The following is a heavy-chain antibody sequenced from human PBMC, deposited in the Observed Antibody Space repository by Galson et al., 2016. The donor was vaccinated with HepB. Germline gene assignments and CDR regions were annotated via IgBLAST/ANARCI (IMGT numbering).Heavy chain of an antibody. CDR3: ARDEKRASYYFDS. CDR2: TYYRSRWYN. Sequence: CAISGDSVSSNTAAWDWIRQSLSRGLEWLGRTYYRSRWYNDYAESVKGRITVTPDTSKNQFSLHLNSVTPEDTAVYYCARDEKRASYYFDSWGQGTLVTVSS. V-gene: IGHV6-1*01. J-gene: IGHJ4*02. D-gene: IGHD6-25*01. CDR1: GDSVSSNTAA.